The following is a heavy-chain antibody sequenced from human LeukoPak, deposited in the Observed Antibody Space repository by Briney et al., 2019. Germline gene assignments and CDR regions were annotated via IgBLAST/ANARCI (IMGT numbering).Heavy chain of an antibody. D-gene: IGHD4-11*01. Sequence: ASVKVSCKASGYTFIDYYMHWVRQAPGQGLEWMGWISAYNGNTNYAQKLQGRVTMTTDTSTSTAYMELRSLRSDDTAVYYCARGLYDYSTPYYFDYWGQGTLVTVSS. CDR2: ISAYNGNT. J-gene: IGHJ4*02. CDR3: ARGLYDYSTPYYFDY. CDR1: GYTFIDYY. V-gene: IGHV1-18*04.